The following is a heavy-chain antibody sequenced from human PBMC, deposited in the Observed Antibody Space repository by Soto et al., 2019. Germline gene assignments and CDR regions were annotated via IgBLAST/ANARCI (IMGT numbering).Heavy chain of an antibody. CDR3: AREGGNYYDSRGKGAFDI. CDR1: GYTFTSYA. J-gene: IGHJ3*02. Sequence: GASVKVSCKASGYTFTSYAMHWVRQAPGQRLEWMGWINAGNGNTKYSQKFQGRVTITRDTSASTAYMELSSLRSEDTAVYYCAREGGNYYDSRGKGAFDIWGQGTMVTVSS. CDR2: INAGNGNT. D-gene: IGHD3-22*01. V-gene: IGHV1-3*01.